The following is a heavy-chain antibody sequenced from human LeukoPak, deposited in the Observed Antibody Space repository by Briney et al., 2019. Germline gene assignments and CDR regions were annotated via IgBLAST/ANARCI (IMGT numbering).Heavy chain of an antibody. V-gene: IGHV4-39*07. Sequence: TSETLSLTCTVSGGSISSSSYYWGWIRQPPGKGLEWIGSIYYSGSTYYNPSLKSRLSISVDTSKNQFSLRLSSVTAADTAVYYCGRSYHDDAWAAFDMWGQGTVVTISS. CDR3: GRSYHDDAWAAFDM. J-gene: IGHJ3*02. CDR1: GGSISSSSYY. CDR2: IYYSGST. D-gene: IGHD2-2*01.